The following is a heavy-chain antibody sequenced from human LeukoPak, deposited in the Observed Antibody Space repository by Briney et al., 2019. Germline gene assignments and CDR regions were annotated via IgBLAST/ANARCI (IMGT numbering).Heavy chain of an antibody. J-gene: IGHJ6*03. CDR1: GFTFSSYG. CDR2: ISGSGGST. D-gene: IGHD5-18*01. Sequence: GGTLRLSCAASGFTFSSYGMSWVRQAPGKGLEWVSAISGSGGSTYYADSVKGRFTISRDNSKNTLYLQMNSLKTEDTAVYYCTTDPSVAASYGLDYYYYMDVWGKGTTVTVSS. V-gene: IGHV3-23*01. CDR3: TTDPSVAASYGLDYYYYMDV.